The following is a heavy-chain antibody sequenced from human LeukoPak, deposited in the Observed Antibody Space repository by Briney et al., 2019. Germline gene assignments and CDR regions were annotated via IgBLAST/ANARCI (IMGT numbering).Heavy chain of an antibody. D-gene: IGHD2-15*01. V-gene: IGHV3-30*02. CDR1: GFTFSSYG. CDR2: IRYDGSNK. Sequence: GGSLRLSCAASGFTFSSYGMHWVRQAPGKGLEWVAFIRYDGSNKYYADSVKGRFTTSRDNSKNTLYLQMNSLRAEDTAVYYCAKDLGWCSGGSCKDYWGQGTLVTVSS. J-gene: IGHJ4*02. CDR3: AKDLGWCSGGSCKDY.